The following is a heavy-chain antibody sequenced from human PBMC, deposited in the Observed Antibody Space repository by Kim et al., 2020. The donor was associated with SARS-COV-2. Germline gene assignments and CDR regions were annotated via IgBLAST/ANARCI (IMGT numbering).Heavy chain of an antibody. J-gene: IGHJ4*02. Sequence: GGSLRLSCAASGFTFNNAWMSWVRQAPGKGLEWVGHIKSKTDGGTTDYAAPVKGRFTISRDDSKNTLYLQMNSLKTEDTAVYYCAGTTRYYDYWGQGTLVTVSS. CDR3: AGTTRYYDY. D-gene: IGHD4-17*01. CDR1: GFTFNNAW. CDR2: IKSKTDGGTT. V-gene: IGHV3-15*01.